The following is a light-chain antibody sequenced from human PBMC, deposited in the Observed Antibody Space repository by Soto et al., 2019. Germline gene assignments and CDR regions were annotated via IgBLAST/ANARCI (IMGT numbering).Light chain of an antibody. Sequence: AIQLTQSPSCLSASVGDRVTITCRASQGISSALAWYQEKPGKAPKLLIYDASCLESGVPSRFSGSGSGTDLTITISSLQPEDFATYYCKQFHSYPRTFRPGTKVDIK. V-gene: IGKV1-13*02. CDR1: QGISSA. J-gene: IGKJ3*01. CDR2: DAS. CDR3: KQFHSYPRT.